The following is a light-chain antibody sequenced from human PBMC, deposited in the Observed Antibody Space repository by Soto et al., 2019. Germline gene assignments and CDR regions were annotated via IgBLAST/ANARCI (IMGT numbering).Light chain of an antibody. CDR3: SSYAGSNNVV. Sequence: QSVLTQPPSASGSPGQSVTISCTGTSSDVGGYNYVSWYQQHPGKAHKLMIYEVSKRPSGVPDRFSGSKSGNTASLTVYGLQAEDEADYYCSSYAGSNNVVFGGGTKVTVL. J-gene: IGLJ2*01. V-gene: IGLV2-8*01. CDR1: SSDVGGYNY. CDR2: EVS.